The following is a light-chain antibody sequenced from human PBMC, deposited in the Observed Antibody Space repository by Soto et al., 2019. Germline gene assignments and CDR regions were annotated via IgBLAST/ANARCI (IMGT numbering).Light chain of an antibody. CDR3: HHYGTSPPT. Sequence: EIVMTQSPVTLSVSAGGRATLSCRASQSISGTLAWYQQKPGQAPRLLISGASSRATGIPDRFSGSGSGTDFTLTISRLEPEDFAVVYCHHYGTSPPTFGQGTKVDIK. V-gene: IGKV3-20*01. J-gene: IGKJ1*01. CDR2: GAS. CDR1: QSISGT.